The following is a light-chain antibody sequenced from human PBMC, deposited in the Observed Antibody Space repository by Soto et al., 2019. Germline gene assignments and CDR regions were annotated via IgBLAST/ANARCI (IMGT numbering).Light chain of an antibody. J-gene: IGKJ3*01. V-gene: IGKV3-15*01. CDR3: QQYNEWPFT. CDR2: GAS. Sequence: EVLLTQSPATLSVSPGESVTLSCRASQSINTFLAWYQQKPGQAPRLLIHGASTRATGIPARFSGSGSGTEFTLTISSLQSEDFAVYYCQQYNEWPFTFGPGTKVDIK. CDR1: QSINTF.